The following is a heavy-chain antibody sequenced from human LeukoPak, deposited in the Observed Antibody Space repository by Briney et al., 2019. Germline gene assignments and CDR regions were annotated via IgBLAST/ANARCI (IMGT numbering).Heavy chain of an antibody. Sequence: TAGSLSLSCAASGFTFSNYRMSWVRQAPGQGLEWVANIKEDGSEKYYVDSVKGRFTISRDNARTSLYLQMNSLRAEDTAVYYCASGRQLGYWGQGTLVTVSS. CDR3: ASGRQLGY. D-gene: IGHD6-13*01. V-gene: IGHV3-7*01. CDR1: GFTFSNYR. CDR2: IKEDGSEK. J-gene: IGHJ4*02.